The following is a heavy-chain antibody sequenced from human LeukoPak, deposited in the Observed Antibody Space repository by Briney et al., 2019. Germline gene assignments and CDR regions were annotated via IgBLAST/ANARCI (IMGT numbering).Heavy chain of an antibody. CDR1: GGSFSGYY. CDR2: INHSGST. V-gene: IGHV4-34*01. Sequence: PSETLSLTCAVYGGSFSGYYWSWIRQPPGKGLEWIGEINHSGSTNYNPSLKSRVTISVDTSKNQFSLKLSSVTAADTAVYYCARASPIAATLFDYWGQGTLVTVSS. J-gene: IGHJ4*02. D-gene: IGHD6-6*01. CDR3: ARASPIAATLFDY.